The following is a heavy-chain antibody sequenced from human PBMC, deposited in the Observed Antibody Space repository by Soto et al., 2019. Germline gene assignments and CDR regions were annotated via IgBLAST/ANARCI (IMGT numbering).Heavy chain of an antibody. CDR1: GYTFTGYY. CDR2: INPNSGGT. J-gene: IGHJ5*02. Sequence: ASVKVSCKASGYTFTGYYMHWVRQAPGQGLEWMGWINPNSGGTNYAQKFQGRVTMTRDTSISTAYMELSRLRSDDTAVYYCAREGATGTTTPYNWVDPWGQGTLVTVSS. D-gene: IGHD1-7*01. CDR3: AREGATGTTTPYNWVDP. V-gene: IGHV1-2*02.